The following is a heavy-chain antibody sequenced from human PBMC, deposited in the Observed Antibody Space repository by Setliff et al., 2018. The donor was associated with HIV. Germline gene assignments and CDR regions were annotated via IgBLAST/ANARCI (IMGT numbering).Heavy chain of an antibody. J-gene: IGHJ1*01. CDR1: GYTFTSYE. CDR2: MNPNSGDT. Sequence: GASVKVSCKASGYTFTSYEINWVRQATGQGLEWMGWMNPNSGDTGYAHKFQGRVTMTRNTSISTAYMELSSLRSEDTAVYYCARRTSSWYPAYFPLWGLGTLVTVSS. V-gene: IGHV1-8*02. CDR3: ARRTSSWYPAYFPL. D-gene: IGHD6-13*01.